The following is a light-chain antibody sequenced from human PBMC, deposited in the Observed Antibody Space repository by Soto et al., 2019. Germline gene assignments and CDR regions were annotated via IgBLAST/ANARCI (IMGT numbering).Light chain of an antibody. J-gene: IGKJ4*01. CDR3: QQYNNWPLT. CDR2: GAS. CDR1: QSVGSN. Sequence: ETLMTQSPATLSVSPGERATLSCRASQSVGSNLAWYQQKPGQAPRLLISGASARATGIPARFSGSGSGTDFTLTVNSLQSEDFAIYYCQQYNNWPLTFGGGTTVEIK. V-gene: IGKV3-15*01.